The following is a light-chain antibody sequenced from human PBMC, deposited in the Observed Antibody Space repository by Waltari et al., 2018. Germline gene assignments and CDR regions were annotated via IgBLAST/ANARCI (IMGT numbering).Light chain of an antibody. CDR2: GAF. CDR1: HGISDN. CDR3: QQYNRWPPIT. V-gene: IGKV3-15*01. Sequence: EVVMTQSPTTLSVSPGERATISCRASHGISDNLAWYQQKPGQAPRLLIYGAFTRATGIPARFTGSGSGTEFTLTINSLPSEDSAVYYCQQYNRWPPITFGQGTRLEIK. J-gene: IGKJ5*01.